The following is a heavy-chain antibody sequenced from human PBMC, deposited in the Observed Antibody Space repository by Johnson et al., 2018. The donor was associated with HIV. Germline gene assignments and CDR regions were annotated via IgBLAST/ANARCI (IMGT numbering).Heavy chain of an antibody. CDR1: GFTFSSYG. CDR3: AKDGHSYGRGPDAFDI. V-gene: IGHV3-23*04. D-gene: IGHD5-18*01. CDR2: ISGSGGST. J-gene: IGHJ3*02. Sequence: VQLVESGGGVVQPGGSLRLSCAASGFTFSSYGMHWVRQAPGKGLEWVSAISGSGGSTYYADSVKGRFTISRDNSKNKLYLQMNSLRAEDTAVYYCAKDGHSYGRGPDAFDIWGQWTMVTVSS.